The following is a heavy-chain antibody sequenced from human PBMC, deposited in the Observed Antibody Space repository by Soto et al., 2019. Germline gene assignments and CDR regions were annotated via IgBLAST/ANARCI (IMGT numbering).Heavy chain of an antibody. CDR3: TRWNGFGDS. J-gene: IGHJ4*02. V-gene: IGHV3-23*01. D-gene: IGHD1-1*01. CDR1: GFNIPDYG. Sequence: EVQLLESGGGSVQPGGSLKLSCGVSGFNIPDYGVTWVRQPPEKGLEWVSGFTGGHGKTFYADSVRGRFTLSREDSRNMVYLQMDSLRVEDTAVYYCTRWNGFGDSWGQGTLVTVAS. CDR2: FTGGHGKT.